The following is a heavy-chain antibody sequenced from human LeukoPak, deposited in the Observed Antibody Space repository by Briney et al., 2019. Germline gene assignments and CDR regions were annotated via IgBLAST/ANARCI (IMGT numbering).Heavy chain of an antibody. CDR2: ISSSSDT. V-gene: IGHV3-11*06. CDR3: VKSAGRNGGN. J-gene: IGHJ4*02. D-gene: IGHD1-26*01. CDR1: GFTFSDSY. Sequence: PGGSLRLSCAASGFTFSDSYMSWIRQTPGKGLQWLSYISSSSDTSYADSVRGRFTISRDNAKKSVYLQMNSLRGEDTAIYYCVKSAGRNGGNWGQGTLVTVSS.